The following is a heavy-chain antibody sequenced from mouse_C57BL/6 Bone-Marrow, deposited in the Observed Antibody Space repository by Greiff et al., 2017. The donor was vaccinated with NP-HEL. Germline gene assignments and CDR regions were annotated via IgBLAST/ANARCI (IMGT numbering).Heavy chain of an antibody. CDR1: GYTFTGYW. D-gene: IGHD1-1*01. CDR3: ARERVYYGSSYWYFDV. V-gene: IGHV1-9*01. Sequence: HVQLQQSGAELMKPGASVKLSCKATGYTFTGYWIEWVKQRPGHGLEWIGEILPGSGSTNYNEKFKGKATFTADTSSNTAYMQLSSLTTEDSAIYYCARERVYYGSSYWYFDVWGTGTTVTVSS. CDR2: ILPGSGST. J-gene: IGHJ1*03.